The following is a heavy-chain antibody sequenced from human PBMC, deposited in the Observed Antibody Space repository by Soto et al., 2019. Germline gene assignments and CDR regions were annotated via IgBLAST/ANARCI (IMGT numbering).Heavy chain of an antibody. J-gene: IGHJ4*02. CDR2: IYYNGRT. D-gene: IGHD3-3*01. V-gene: IGHV4-39*01. Sequence: QLQLQESGPGLVKPSETLSLTCTVSGGSVSSSNYYWGWIRQPPGKGLEWIGSIYYNGRTYYKPSLESRVTISLDTSKNQFSLRLSYVTAADTAVYYCARHGAFGGRHYWGLGTLVTVSS. CDR1: GGSVSSSNYY. CDR3: ARHGAFGGRHY.